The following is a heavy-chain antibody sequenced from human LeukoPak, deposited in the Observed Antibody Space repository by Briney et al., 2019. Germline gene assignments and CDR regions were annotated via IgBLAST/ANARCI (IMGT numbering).Heavy chain of an antibody. CDR3: ARGSSGSTYYYMDV. Sequence: GGSLRLSCAASGFTFSNYAMTWARQAPGKGLEWVSGISGSGGATYYPLSVKGRFTISRDSAKNTLYLQMTSLRVEDTAVYYCARGSSGSTYYYMDVWGKGTTVTVSS. CDR1: GFTFSNYA. CDR2: ISGSGGAT. J-gene: IGHJ6*03. D-gene: IGHD3-22*01. V-gene: IGHV3-23*01.